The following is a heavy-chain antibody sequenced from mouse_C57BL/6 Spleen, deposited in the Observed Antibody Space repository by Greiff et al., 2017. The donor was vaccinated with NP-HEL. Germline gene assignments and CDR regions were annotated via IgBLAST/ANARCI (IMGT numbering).Heavy chain of an antibody. Sequence: EVQLVESGGGLVQPGGSLKLSCAASGFTFSDYYMYLVRQTPEKRLEWVAYISNGGGSPYYPDTVKGRFTISRDNAKNTLYLQMSRLKSEDTAMYYCARGLYYGNYEIYYAMDYWGQGTSVTVSS. CDR3: ARGLYYGNYEIYYAMDY. D-gene: IGHD2-1*01. CDR2: ISNGGGSP. CDR1: GFTFSDYY. J-gene: IGHJ4*01. V-gene: IGHV5-12*01.